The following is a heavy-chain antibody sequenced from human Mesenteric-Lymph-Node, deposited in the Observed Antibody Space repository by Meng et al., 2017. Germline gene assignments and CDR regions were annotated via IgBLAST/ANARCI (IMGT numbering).Heavy chain of an antibody. J-gene: IGHJ4*02. D-gene: IGHD6-19*01. CDR1: GFTFNTYW. Sequence: GGSLRLSCVASGFTFNTYWMTWVRQAPGKGLEWVANINEDETEKNYVDSVKGRFTISRDNAKNSVYLQMNSLRAEDTAVYYCARLPGGWFRTDYWGQGTLVTVS. V-gene: IGHV3-7*01. CDR3: ARLPGGWFRTDY. CDR2: INEDETEK.